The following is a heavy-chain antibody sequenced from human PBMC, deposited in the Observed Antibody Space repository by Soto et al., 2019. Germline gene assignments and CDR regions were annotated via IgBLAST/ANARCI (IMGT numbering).Heavy chain of an antibody. V-gene: IGHV1-69*01. J-gene: IGHJ4*02. D-gene: IGHD6-13*01. CDR3: ASGATRWYPSFFES. CDR2: IIPYYNTL. Sequence: QAQVVQSGAEVRKPGSSVKLSCKASEGTFNSYAIAWVRQAPGQGLEWMGGIIPYYNTLNYAQKFQDRVTITADDSTNTVYMELSSLRSDDTAVYFCASGATRWYPSFFESWAQGTLVTVSS. CDR1: EGTFNSYA.